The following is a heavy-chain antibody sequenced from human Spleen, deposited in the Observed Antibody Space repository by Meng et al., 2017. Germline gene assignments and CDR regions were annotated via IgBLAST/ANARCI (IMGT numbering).Heavy chain of an antibody. CDR1: GGSISSYF. CDR2: IYSSGST. J-gene: IGHJ4*02. Sequence: GSLRLSCTVSGGSISSYFWTWIRQPAGKGLEWIGRIYSSGSTNYNPSLKSRVTMSVDTSKNQFSLKLSSVTAADTAVYYCARGVSPDYWGQGTLVTVSS. V-gene: IGHV4-4*07. D-gene: IGHD2-8*01. CDR3: ARGVSPDY.